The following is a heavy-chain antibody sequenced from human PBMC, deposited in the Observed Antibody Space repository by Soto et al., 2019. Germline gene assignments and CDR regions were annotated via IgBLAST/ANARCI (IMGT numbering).Heavy chain of an antibody. V-gene: IGHV2-5*02. CDR2: IYWDDDK. CDR1: GFSLTTSGVG. Sequence: QITLKESGPTLVKPTQTLTLTCTFSGFSLTTSGVGVAWIRQPPGKALEWLALIYWDDDKRYSPSLKSRLTITKDTSKNHVVLIMTNMDPVDTATYYYARLFGGYFDYWGQGTLVTVSS. CDR3: ARLFGGYFDY. J-gene: IGHJ4*02. D-gene: IGHD3-16*01.